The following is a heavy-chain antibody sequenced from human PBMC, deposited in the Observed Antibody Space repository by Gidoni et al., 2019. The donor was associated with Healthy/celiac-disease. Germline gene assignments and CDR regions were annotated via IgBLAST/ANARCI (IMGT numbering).Heavy chain of an antibody. V-gene: IGHV3-30*18. CDR2: ISYDGTNK. Sequence: QVQLVESGGGVVQPGRPLRLSCAASGFTFCSYGMHWVRQAPGKGLGWVAVISYDGTNKDYADYVKGRFNISRDKSKNTLYLQMNSLRAEDTAVYYCAKDRYSSGWTLRDYWGQGTLVTVSS. CDR3: AKDRYSSGWTLRDY. D-gene: IGHD6-19*01. CDR1: GFTFCSYG. J-gene: IGHJ4*02.